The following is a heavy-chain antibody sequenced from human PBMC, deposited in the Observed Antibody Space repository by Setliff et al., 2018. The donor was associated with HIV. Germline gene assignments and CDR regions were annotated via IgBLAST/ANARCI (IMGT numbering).Heavy chain of an antibody. CDR3: AADLPSRGGGEFDY. J-gene: IGHJ4*02. Sequence: GGSLRLSCAASGFTFRDAWMSWVRQAPGKGLEWIGLIKNTGATQFAAPGKDRFTISRDVSKTTVYLQMSSLKTEDTALYFCAADLPSRGGGEFDYWGQGTQITVSS. CDR1: GFTFRDAW. CDR2: IKNTGAT. V-gene: IGHV3-15*01. D-gene: IGHD3-10*01.